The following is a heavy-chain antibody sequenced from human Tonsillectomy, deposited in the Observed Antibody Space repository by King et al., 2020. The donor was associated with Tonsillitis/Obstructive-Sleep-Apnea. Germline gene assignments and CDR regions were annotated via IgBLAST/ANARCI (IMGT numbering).Heavy chain of an antibody. J-gene: IGHJ3*01. Sequence: VQLVESGGGLVQPGRSQRLSCAASGFIFDDYAMHWVRQIPGKGLEWVSGISWNGGSIDYADSVKGRFTISRDNTRNSLYLQMNSLRTEDTALYYCAKVFFPYAWGSYRPFDVWGQGTVVTVSS. CDR2: ISWNGGSI. CDR1: GFIFDDYA. D-gene: IGHD3-16*02. V-gene: IGHV3-9*01. CDR3: AKVFFPYAWGSYRPFDV.